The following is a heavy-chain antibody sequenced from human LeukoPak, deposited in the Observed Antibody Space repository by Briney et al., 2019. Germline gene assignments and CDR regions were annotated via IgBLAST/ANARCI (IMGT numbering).Heavy chain of an antibody. V-gene: IGHV7-4-1*02. CDR1: GYTFTPYA. CDR2: FKTNTGNP. Sequence: APVKVSCTASGYTFTPYAMNWVRQAPGQGLEWMGWFKTNTGNPTYAQGLTGRFVFSLDTSVSTAYLQISSLKAEDTAEYYCARDGDSSGYYEYFQHWGQGTLVTVSS. D-gene: IGHD3-22*01. J-gene: IGHJ1*01. CDR3: ARDGDSSGYYEYFQH.